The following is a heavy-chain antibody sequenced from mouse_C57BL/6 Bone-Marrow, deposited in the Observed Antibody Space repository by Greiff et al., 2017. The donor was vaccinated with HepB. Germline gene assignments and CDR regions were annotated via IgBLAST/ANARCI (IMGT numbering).Heavy chain of an antibody. D-gene: IGHD2-2*01. CDR2: ISSGGSYT. V-gene: IGHV5-6*01. CDR1: GFTFSSYG. CDR3: AQGVTEAY. Sequence: EVQGVESGGDLVKPGGSLKLSCAASGFTFSSYGMSWVRQTPDKRLEWVATISSGGSYTYYPDSVKGRFTISRDNAKNTLYLQMSSLKSEDTAMYYCAQGVTEAYWGQGTLVTVSA. J-gene: IGHJ3*01.